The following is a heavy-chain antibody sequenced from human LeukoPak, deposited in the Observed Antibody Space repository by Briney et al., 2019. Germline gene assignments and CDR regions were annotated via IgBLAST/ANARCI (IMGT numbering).Heavy chain of an antibody. Sequence: GGSLRLSCAASGFTFSDYYMSWIRQAPGKGLEWVSYISSSGSTIYYADSVKGRFTISRDNAKNSLYLQMNSLRAEDTAVYYCARADDFWSGYPTPNYYYYGMDVWGQGTTVTVSS. CDR2: ISSSGSTI. V-gene: IGHV3-11*01. D-gene: IGHD3-3*01. J-gene: IGHJ6*02. CDR1: GFTFSDYY. CDR3: ARADDFWSGYPTPNYYYYGMDV.